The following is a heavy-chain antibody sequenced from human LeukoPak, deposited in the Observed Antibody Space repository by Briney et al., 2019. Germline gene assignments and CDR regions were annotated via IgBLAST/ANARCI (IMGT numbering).Heavy chain of an antibody. CDR3: ARDSCSGGSCYSGLPGNWFDP. CDR1: GFTFSSYA. CDR2: ISSSSSYI. Sequence: GGSLRLSCAASGFTFSSYAMSWVRQAPGKGLKWVSSISSSSSYIYYADSVKGRFTISRDNAKNSLYLQMNSLRAEDTAVYYCARDSCSGGSCYSGLPGNWFDPWGQGTLVTVSS. J-gene: IGHJ5*02. V-gene: IGHV3-21*01. D-gene: IGHD2-15*01.